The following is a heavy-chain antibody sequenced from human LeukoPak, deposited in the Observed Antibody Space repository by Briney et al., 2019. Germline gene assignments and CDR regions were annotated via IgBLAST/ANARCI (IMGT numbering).Heavy chain of an antibody. D-gene: IGHD3-22*01. CDR2: INWNGGST. J-gene: IGHJ4*02. CDR3: ARALYDSSGYYSHFDY. CDR1: GFTFDDYG. Sequence: TGGSLRLSCAASGFTFDDYGMSWVRQAPGKGLEWVSGINWNGGSTGYADSVKGRFTISRDNAKNSLYLQMNSLRADDTAVYYCARALYDSSGYYSHFDYWGQGTLVAVSS. V-gene: IGHV3-20*04.